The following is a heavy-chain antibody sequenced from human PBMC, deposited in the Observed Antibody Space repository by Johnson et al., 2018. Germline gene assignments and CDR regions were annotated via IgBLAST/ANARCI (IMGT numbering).Heavy chain of an antibody. D-gene: IGHD5-18*01. J-gene: IGHJ6*03. CDR2: IALDDDSI. Sequence: EVQLLESGGGLVRPGGSVRLSCAASGLTLKTFTLDWVRQAPGKGLEWVSSIALDDDSIHYADSVTGRFTNSRDIAKSSLSLQMNKLSADETAVYYCASVSREVDRDMVTSSDYYYYMDAWGKGTTVTVSS. V-gene: IGHV3-21*01. CDR1: GLTLKTFT. CDR3: ASVSREVDRDMVTSSDYYYYMDA.